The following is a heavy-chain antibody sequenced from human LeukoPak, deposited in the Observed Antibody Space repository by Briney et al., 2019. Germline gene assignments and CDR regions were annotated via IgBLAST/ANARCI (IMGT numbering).Heavy chain of an antibody. V-gene: IGHV4-61*02. J-gene: IGHJ4*02. CDR2: IYTSGST. CDR1: GGSISSGSYY. CDR3: ARASHGSGSYWTTLLLDY. Sequence: PSQTLSLTCTVSGGSISSGSYYWSWIRQPAGKGLEWIGRIYTSGSTNYNPPLKSRVTISVDTSKNQFSLKLSSVTAADTAVYYCARASHGSGSYWTTLLLDYWGQGTLVTVSS. D-gene: IGHD3-10*01.